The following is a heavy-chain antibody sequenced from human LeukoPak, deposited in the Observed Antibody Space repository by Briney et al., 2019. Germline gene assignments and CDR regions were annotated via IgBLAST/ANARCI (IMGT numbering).Heavy chain of an antibody. CDR2: INSDGSRT. D-gene: IGHD1-26*01. V-gene: IGHV3-74*01. CDR1: GLTFSNYW. CDR3: AKDKGGSYYVTFDY. J-gene: IGHJ4*02. Sequence: GGSLRLSCAASGLTFSNYWMHWVRQAPGKGLVWVSRINSDGSRTFYADSVKGRFTISRDNAKNTMFLQMNSLRAEDTALYYCAKDKGGSYYVTFDYWGQGTLVTVSS.